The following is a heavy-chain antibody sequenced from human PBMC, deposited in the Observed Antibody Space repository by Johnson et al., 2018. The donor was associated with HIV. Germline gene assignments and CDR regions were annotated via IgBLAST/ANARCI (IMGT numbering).Heavy chain of an antibody. Sequence: QVQLVESGGGVVQPGRSLRLSCAASGFTFCSYGMHWVRQAPGKGLEWVAVISHDGSNKYYADSVKGRFTISRDNSKNTLYLQMNSLRTEDTAVYYCAKETRDSRSAFDVWGQGTLVTVSS. CDR3: AKETRDSRSAFDV. D-gene: IGHD4-11*01. V-gene: IGHV3-30*18. J-gene: IGHJ3*01. CDR2: ISHDGSNK. CDR1: GFTFCSYG.